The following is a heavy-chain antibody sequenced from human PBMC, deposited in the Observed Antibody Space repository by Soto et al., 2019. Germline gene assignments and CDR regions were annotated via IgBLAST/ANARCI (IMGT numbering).Heavy chain of an antibody. CDR1: GGSISSGDYY. V-gene: IGHV4-30-4*01. Sequence: QVQLQESGPGLVKPSQTLSLTCTVSGGSISSGDYYWRWIRQPPGKGLEWIGYIYHSGSTYYNPSLKSRVTIAVDTSKNQFSLNLSSVTAADTAVYYCAREDSSTWYYFDYWGKGTLVTVSS. D-gene: IGHD6-13*01. CDR3: AREDSSTWYYFDY. CDR2: IYHSGST. J-gene: IGHJ4*02.